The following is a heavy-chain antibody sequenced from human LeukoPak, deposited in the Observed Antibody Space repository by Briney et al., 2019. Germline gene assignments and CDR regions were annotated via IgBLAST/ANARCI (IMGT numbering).Heavy chain of an antibody. Sequence: SETLSLTCTVSGGSISSYYWSWIRDPPGKGLEGIGYIYYSGSTNYNPSIKSRVTISVDTSKNQFSLKLSSVTAADTAVYYCARDRGTAMVTRYYYYMDVWGKGTTVTVSS. D-gene: IGHD5-18*01. V-gene: IGHV4-59*01. CDR1: GGSISSYY. CDR2: IYYSGST. CDR3: ARDRGTAMVTRYYYYMDV. J-gene: IGHJ6*03.